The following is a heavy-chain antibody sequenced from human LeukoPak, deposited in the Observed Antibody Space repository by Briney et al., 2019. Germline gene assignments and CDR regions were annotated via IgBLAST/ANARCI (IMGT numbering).Heavy chain of an antibody. CDR3: AREGDYYGSGAPLYYYGMDV. CDR2: IYYSGST. J-gene: IGHJ6*02. Sequence: SETLSLTCTVSGGSISSGGYYWSWIRQHPGKGLEWIGYIYYSGSTYYNPSLKSRVTISVDTSKNQFSLKLSSVTAADTAVYYCAREGDYYGSGAPLYYYGMDVWGRGTTVTVSS. V-gene: IGHV4-31*03. CDR1: GGSISSGGYY. D-gene: IGHD3-10*01.